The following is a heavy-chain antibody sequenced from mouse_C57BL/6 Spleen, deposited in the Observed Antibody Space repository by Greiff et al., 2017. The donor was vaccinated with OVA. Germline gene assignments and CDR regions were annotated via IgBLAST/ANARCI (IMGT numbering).Heavy chain of an antibody. Sequence: QVQLQQPGAELVKPGASVKMSCKASGYTFTSYWITWVKQRPGQGLEWIGDIYPGSGSTNYNEKFKSKATLTVDTSSSTAYMQLSSLTSEDSAVYYCARGNYYGNYVYAMDYWCQGTSVTVSS. CDR3: ARGNYYGNYVYAMDY. D-gene: IGHD2-1*01. J-gene: IGHJ4*01. CDR2: IYPGSGST. CDR1: GYTFTSYW. V-gene: IGHV1-55*01.